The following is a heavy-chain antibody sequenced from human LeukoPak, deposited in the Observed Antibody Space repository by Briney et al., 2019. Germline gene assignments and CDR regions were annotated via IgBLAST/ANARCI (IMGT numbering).Heavy chain of an antibody. CDR1: GGSISSYY. J-gene: IGHJ4*02. Sequence: SETLSLTCTVSGGSISSYYWSWIRQPPGKGLEWIGYIYYSGSTNYNPSLKSRVTISVDTSKNQFSLKLSSVTAADTAVYYCARDPGYCSSTSCYYYFGYWGQGTLVTVSS. D-gene: IGHD2-2*01. V-gene: IGHV4-59*01. CDR2: IYYSGST. CDR3: ARDPGYCSSTSCYYYFGY.